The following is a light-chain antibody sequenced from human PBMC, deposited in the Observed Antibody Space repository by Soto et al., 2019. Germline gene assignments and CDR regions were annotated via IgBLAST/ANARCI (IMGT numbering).Light chain of an antibody. J-gene: IGKJ1*01. Sequence: DIQMTQSPSTLSASVGDRVTITCRASQRISSWLAWYQQKPGKAPKLLIYDASSLESGVPSRFSGSGSATEFTLTISSLLPDDSATYYCQQYNNYWTFGQGTRVEIK. V-gene: IGKV1-5*01. CDR1: QRISSW. CDR3: QQYNNYWT. CDR2: DAS.